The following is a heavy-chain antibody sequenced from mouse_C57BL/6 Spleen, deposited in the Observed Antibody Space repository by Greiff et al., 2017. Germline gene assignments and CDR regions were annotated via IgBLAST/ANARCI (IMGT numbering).Heavy chain of an antibody. V-gene: IGHV1-80*01. CDR2: IYPGDGDT. D-gene: IGHD1-1*01. CDR3: ARDYYGSGGYFDY. CDR1: GYAFSSYW. J-gene: IGHJ2*01. Sequence: VQVVESGAELVKPGASVKISCKASGYAFSSYWMNWVKQRPGKGLEWIGQIYPGDGDTTYNGKFKGKATLTADKSSSTAYMQLSSLTSEDSAVYFCARDYYGSGGYFDYWGQGTTLTVSS.